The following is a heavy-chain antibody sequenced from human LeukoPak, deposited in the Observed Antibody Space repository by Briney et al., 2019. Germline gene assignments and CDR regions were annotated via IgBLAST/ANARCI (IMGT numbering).Heavy chain of an antibody. CDR1: GFTLSTYW. J-gene: IGHJ6*02. CDR3: ARGVNYGMDV. Sequence: GGSLRLSCAASGFTLSTYWMHWVRQAPGQGLVWVSRINSDGSSTTFADSVKGRFTISRDNAKNTLYLQMNSLRAEDTAVYYCARGVNYGMDVWGQGTTVTVSS. V-gene: IGHV3-74*01. CDR2: INSDGSST. D-gene: IGHD3-22*01.